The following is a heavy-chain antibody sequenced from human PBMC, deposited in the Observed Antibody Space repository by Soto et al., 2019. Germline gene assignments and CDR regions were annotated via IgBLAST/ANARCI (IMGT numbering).Heavy chain of an antibody. CDR2: INVYNGET. D-gene: IGHD6-6*01. J-gene: IGHJ6*02. Sequence: ASVKVSCKASGYTFSGYHMHWVRQAPGQGLEWMGWINVYNGETNIAQKFQGRVAMTRDTSITTAYVELSRLRFDDTAVYYCARDSSSSTSLYYYYGMDVWGQGTTVTVSS. CDR1: GYTFSGYH. CDR3: ARDSSSSTSLYYYYGMDV. V-gene: IGHV1-2*02.